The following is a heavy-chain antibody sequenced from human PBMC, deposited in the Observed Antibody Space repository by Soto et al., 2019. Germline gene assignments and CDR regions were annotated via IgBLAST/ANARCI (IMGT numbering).Heavy chain of an antibody. V-gene: IGHV3-33*01. CDR1: GFTFSSYG. J-gene: IGHJ5*02. CDR3: ATEKTYYYDSSGYYVNWFDP. Sequence: PGGSLRLSCAASGFTFSSYGMHWVRQAPGKGLEWVAVIWYDGSNKYYADSVKGRFTISRDNSKNTLYLQMNSLRAEDTAVYYCATEKTYYYDSSGYYVNWFDPWGQGTLVTVSS. CDR2: IWYDGSNK. D-gene: IGHD3-22*01.